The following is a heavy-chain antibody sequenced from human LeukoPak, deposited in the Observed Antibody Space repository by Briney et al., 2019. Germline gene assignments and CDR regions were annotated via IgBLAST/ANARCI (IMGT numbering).Heavy chain of an antibody. CDR1: GFTFDDYA. CDR2: ISWNSGSI. Sequence: GGSLRLSCAASGFTFDDYAMHWVRQAPGKGLEWVSGISWNSGSIGYADSVKGRFTISRDNAKNSLYLQMNSLRAEDTALYYCANSYYDSNGYWVYFDYWGQGTLVTVSS. J-gene: IGHJ4*02. D-gene: IGHD3-22*01. CDR3: ANSYYDSNGYWVYFDY. V-gene: IGHV3-9*01.